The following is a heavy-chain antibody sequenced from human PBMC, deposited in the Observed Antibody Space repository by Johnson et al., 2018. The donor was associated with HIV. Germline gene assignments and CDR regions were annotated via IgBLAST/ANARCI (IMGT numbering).Heavy chain of an antibody. D-gene: IGHD1-26*01. V-gene: IGHV3-30-3*01. J-gene: IGHJ3*02. CDR2: ISYDGGNK. CDR3: ARGPWAGVGATTDAFDI. Sequence: QVQLVESGGVVVQPGGSLRLSCAASGFTFSSYAMHLVRQAPGKGLEWVAVISYDGGNKYYADSVKGRFTISRDNSKNTLYLQMNSLRAEDTAVYYCARGPWAGVGATTDAFDIWGQGTMVTVSS. CDR1: GFTFSSYA.